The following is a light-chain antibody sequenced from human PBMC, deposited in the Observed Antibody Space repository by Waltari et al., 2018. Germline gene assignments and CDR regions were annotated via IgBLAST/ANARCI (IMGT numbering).Light chain of an antibody. Sequence: IQTTQSPSSASACVGDRVSITCRASQGISSWLAWYQQKPGKGPNLLIFGASNLQSGVPSRFSGSGSATDFTLTISGLQPEDSATYFCQQGSSFPPTFGQGTIVEIK. CDR2: GAS. CDR3: QQGSSFPPT. V-gene: IGKV1-12*01. J-gene: IGKJ1*01. CDR1: QGISSW.